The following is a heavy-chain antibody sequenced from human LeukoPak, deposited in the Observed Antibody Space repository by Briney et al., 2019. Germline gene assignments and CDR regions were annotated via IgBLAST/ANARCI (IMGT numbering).Heavy chain of an antibody. CDR2: ISAYNGNT. CDR3: ARDQNYYYYGMDV. CDR1: GYTFTSYD. Sequence: ASVKVSCKASGYTFTSYDIRWVRQAPGQVLEWVGWISAYNGNTNYAQKLQGRVTMTTDTSTSTAYMELRSLRSDDTAVYYCARDQNYYYYGMDVWGQGTTVTVSS. J-gene: IGHJ6*02. V-gene: IGHV1-18*01.